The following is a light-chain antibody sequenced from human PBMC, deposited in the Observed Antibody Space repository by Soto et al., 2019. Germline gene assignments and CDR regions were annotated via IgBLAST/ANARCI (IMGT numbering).Light chain of an antibody. J-gene: IGKJ2*01. CDR2: GAS. V-gene: IGKV3-20*01. Sequence: EIVLTQSPGTLSLSPGERATLSCRASQSVSSSYLAWYQQKPGQAPRLLIYGASSRATGISDRSSGSGSGTDFTLTISRLEPEDFAVYYCQQYGSSPYTFGQGTKLEIK. CDR1: QSVSSSY. CDR3: QQYGSSPYT.